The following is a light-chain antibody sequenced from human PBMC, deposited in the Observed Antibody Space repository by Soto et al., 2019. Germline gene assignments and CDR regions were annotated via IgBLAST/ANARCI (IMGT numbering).Light chain of an antibody. CDR1: HSVVNT. CDR2: DAA. CDR3: QLRSNWPSLT. V-gene: IGKV3-11*01. Sequence: IVLTHSPATLSFSPWSRSTQYFGSSHSVVNTLASHRQNPVQAPRPLIYDAANRAAGVPARFSGSEYGTDFTLTISSLEPEDFAIYYCQLRSNWPSLTFGGGTKVDIK. J-gene: IGKJ4*01.